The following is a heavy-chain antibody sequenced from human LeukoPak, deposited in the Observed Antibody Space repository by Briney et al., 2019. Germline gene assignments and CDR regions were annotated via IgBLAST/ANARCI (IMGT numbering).Heavy chain of an antibody. D-gene: IGHD3-3*02. CDR2: IKQDGSEK. Sequence: PGGSLRLSCAASGFTFSNYWMTWVRQAPGKGLEWVANIKQDGSEKYYVGSVGGRFTISRDNAKNSLYLQMNSLRVEDTAVYYCATDPIFPIRQWGQGTLVTVSS. CDR1: GFTFSNYW. V-gene: IGHV3-7*01. J-gene: IGHJ4*02. CDR3: ATDPIFPIRQ.